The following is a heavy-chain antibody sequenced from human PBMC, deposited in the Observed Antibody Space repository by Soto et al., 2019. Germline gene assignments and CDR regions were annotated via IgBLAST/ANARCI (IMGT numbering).Heavy chain of an antibody. J-gene: IGHJ4*02. Sequence: EVQLLESGGGSIQPGGSLRLSCVASGFTFSSFAMSWVRQAPGKGLEWVSSINRMDGSTYYADSVKGRLTISRDNSKNTLYLQMDSLRAEDTAVYYCAKNYYFDNWGQRTLVIVSS. V-gene: IGHV3-23*01. CDR2: INRMDGST. CDR3: AKNYYFDN. CDR1: GFTFSSFA.